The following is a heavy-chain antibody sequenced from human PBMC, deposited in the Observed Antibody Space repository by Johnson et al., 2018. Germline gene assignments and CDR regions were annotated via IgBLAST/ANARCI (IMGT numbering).Heavy chain of an antibody. CDR2: MTQDGSET. CDR3: ARGRDFYGSGLDAFDM. CDR1: GFTSRNYW. Sequence: EVQLLETGGELVQXGGSXRLXCAASGFTSRNYWMSWVRPAPGKGLEWVANMTQDGSETYYVDSVKGRFTISRDNAENSLYLQMNSLRADDTAVYYCARGRDFYGSGLDAFDMWGQGTMVTVSS. J-gene: IGHJ3*02. V-gene: IGHV3-7*01. D-gene: IGHD3-10*01.